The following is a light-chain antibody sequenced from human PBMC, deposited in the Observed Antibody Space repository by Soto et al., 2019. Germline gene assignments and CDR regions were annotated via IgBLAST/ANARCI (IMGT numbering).Light chain of an antibody. J-gene: IGLJ1*01. CDR3: NSYSTTSSLYV. Sequence: QSVLTQPASVSVSPGQSITISCTGTSSDIGYHTYVSWYQQHPGKAPKLLIYEVSSRPSGVSGRFSGSKSGNTASLTISGLQAEDEADYYCNSYSTTSSLYVFGAGTKVTVL. CDR2: EVS. CDR1: SSDIGYHTY. V-gene: IGLV2-14*01.